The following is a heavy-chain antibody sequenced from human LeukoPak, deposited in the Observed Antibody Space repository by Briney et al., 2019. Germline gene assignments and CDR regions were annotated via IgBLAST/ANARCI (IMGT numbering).Heavy chain of an antibody. J-gene: IGHJ4*02. D-gene: IGHD3-10*01. Sequence: GGSLRLSCVASGFSLSNFQMYWVRQAPGKGLEWVANINQDGGEKYYVDSVKGRFTISRDNAKNSLYLQMNSLRAEDTAVYYCTRAGLLWFGESKSDYWGQGTLVTVSS. CDR1: GFSLSNFQ. CDR3: TRAGLLWFGESKSDY. V-gene: IGHV3-7*01. CDR2: INQDGGEK.